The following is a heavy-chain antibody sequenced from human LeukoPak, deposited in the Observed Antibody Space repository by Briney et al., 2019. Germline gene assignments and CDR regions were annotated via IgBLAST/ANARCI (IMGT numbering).Heavy chain of an antibody. V-gene: IGHV4-30-2*01. D-gene: IGHD5-12*01. Sequence: KPSETLSLTCTVSGGSISSSSYSWSWIRQPPGKGLEWIGYIYHSGSTYYNPSLKSRVTISVDRSKNQFSLKLSSVTAADTAVYYCASRRGATNDYWGQGTLVTVSS. J-gene: IGHJ4*02. CDR3: ASRRGATNDY. CDR1: GGSISSSSYS. CDR2: IYHSGST.